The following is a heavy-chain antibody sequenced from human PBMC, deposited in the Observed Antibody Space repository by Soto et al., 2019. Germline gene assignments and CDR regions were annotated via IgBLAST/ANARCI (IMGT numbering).Heavy chain of an antibody. V-gene: IGHV1-8*01. Sequence: QVQLVQSGAEWKKPGASVKVSCKASGYTFTSYDINWVRQATGQGPEWMGWMNPNSGDTHYAQTFQGRVTMTRNTSISTAYMELSSLSSEDTAMYYCARWYGGNSGDYWGQGTLVTVSS. D-gene: IGHD2-21*02. CDR1: GYTFTSYD. J-gene: IGHJ4*02. CDR3: ARWYGGNSGDY. CDR2: MNPNSGDT.